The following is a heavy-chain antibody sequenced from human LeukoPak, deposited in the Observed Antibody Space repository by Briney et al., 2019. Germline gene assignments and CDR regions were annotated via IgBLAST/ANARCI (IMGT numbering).Heavy chain of an antibody. D-gene: IGHD5-18*01. V-gene: IGHV4-39*01. CDR2: IYSSGSA. CDR1: GGSINSNNYY. Sequence: SETLSLTCTASGGSINSNNYYWGWIRQPPGKGLEWIGSIYSSGSAYYNPSLKSRVTISVDTSKNQFSLKVSSVSAADTGVYYCVSHPYSSYYYHMDVWGRGTTVTVSS. CDR3: VSHPYSSYYYHMDV. J-gene: IGHJ6*02.